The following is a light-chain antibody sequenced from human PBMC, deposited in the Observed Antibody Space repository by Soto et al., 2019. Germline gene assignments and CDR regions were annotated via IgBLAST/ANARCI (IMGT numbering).Light chain of an antibody. J-gene: IGKJ1*01. V-gene: IGKV3-20*01. CDR3: QQYDSSHKT. Sequence: IVLSKSHITLSLTPGERSTLACGARQSDSISYLAAYQQKPGQDPRLLIYGASSRATGIPDRFSGSGSGTAFSLTISRLEPEDFAVYYCQQYDSSHKTFGQGTKVDIK. CDR2: GAS. CDR1: QSDSISY.